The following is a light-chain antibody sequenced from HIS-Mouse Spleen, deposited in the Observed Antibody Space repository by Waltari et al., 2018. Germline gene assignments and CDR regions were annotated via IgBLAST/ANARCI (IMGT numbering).Light chain of an antibody. CDR3: QQSYSTLYT. Sequence: DIQMTQSPSPLSASVGDRVTITCRASQGISSYLNWYQQKPGKAPKLLIYAASSLQSGVPSRFSGSGSGTDFTLTISSLQPEDFATYYCQQSYSTLYTFGQGTKLEIK. CDR1: QGISSY. J-gene: IGKJ2*01. CDR2: AAS. V-gene: IGKV1-39*01.